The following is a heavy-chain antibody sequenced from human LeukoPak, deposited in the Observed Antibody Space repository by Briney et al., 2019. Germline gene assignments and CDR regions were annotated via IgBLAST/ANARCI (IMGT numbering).Heavy chain of an antibody. CDR2: ISSSGSTI. J-gene: IGHJ6*02. CDR3: ARGSLWFGELSYYYGMDV. Sequence: GGSLRLSCAASGFTFSSYEMNWVRQAPGKGLEWVSYISSSGSTIYYADSVKGRFTISRDYAKNSLYLQMNSLRAEDTAVYYCARGSLWFGELSYYYGMDVWGQGTTVTVSS. D-gene: IGHD3-10*01. V-gene: IGHV3-48*03. CDR1: GFTFSSYE.